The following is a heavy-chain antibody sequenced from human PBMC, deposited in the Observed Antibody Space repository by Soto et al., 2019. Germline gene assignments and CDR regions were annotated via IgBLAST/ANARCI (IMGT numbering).Heavy chain of an antibody. D-gene: IGHD3-10*01. V-gene: IGHV3-21*01. J-gene: IGHJ4*02. CDR1: GFTFSSYS. CDR2: ISSSSSYI. Sequence: GGSLRLSCAASGFTFSSYSMNWVRQAPGKGLEWVSSISSSSSYIYYADSVKGRFTISRDNAKNSLYLQMNSLRAEDTAVYYCARRITMVRGVIIRAFDYWGQGTLVTVSS. CDR3: ARRITMVRGVIIRAFDY.